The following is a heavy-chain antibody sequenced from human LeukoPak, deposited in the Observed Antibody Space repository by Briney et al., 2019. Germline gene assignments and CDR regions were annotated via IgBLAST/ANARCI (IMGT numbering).Heavy chain of an antibody. V-gene: IGHV4-38-2*02. CDR2: IFHSGTT. J-gene: IGHJ4*02. D-gene: IGHD6-13*01. Sequence: PSETLSLTCSVSGYYLSSGFFWGWIRHPPAKGVEWIGNIFHSGTTFYNTSLKSRVAISVDTSKNQFSLKLSSVTAADTAVYYCARDGAAAGDYFDYWGQGTLVTVSS. CDR3: ARDGAAAGDYFDY. CDR1: GYYLSSGFF.